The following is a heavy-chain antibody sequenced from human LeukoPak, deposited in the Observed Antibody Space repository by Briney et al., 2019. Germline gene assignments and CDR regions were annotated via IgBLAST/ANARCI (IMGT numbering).Heavy chain of an antibody. CDR2: VFYSGST. CDR3: ARYRGSSWNYFDY. CDR1: GGSISSYY. D-gene: IGHD6-13*01. J-gene: IGHJ4*02. V-gene: IGHV4-59*08. Sequence: SETLSLTCSVSGGSISSYYWSWIRQPPGKELEWIGYVFYSGSTSYNPSLKSRVTISVDTSKNQFSLKLTSVTAADTAAYYCARYRGSSWNYFDYWGQGTLVTVSS.